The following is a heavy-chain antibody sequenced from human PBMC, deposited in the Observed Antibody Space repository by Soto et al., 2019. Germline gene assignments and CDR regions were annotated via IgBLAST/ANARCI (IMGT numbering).Heavy chain of an antibody. J-gene: IGHJ4*02. CDR1: GGSFSGYY. V-gene: IGHV4-34*01. Sequence: SETLSLTCAVYGGSFSGYYWSWIRQPPGKGLGWIGEINHSGSTNYNPSLKSRVTISVDTSKNQFSLKLSSVTAADTAVYYCARGRFRSVVVPAASFDYWGQGTLVTVS. CDR3: ARGRFRSVVVPAASFDY. D-gene: IGHD2-2*01. CDR2: INHSGST.